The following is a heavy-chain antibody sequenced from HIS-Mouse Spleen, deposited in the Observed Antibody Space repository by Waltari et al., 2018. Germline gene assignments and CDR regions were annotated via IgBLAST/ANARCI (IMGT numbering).Heavy chain of an antibody. CDR1: GYTFTGYH. J-gene: IGHJ2*01. Sequence: QVQLVQSGAEVKKPGASVKVSCKASGYTFTGYHMHWVRPAPGQGLEWMGWINPNSGGTNYAQKFQGRVTMTRDTSISTAYMELSRLRSDDTAVYYCARVPPWAAAGTYFDLWGRGTLVTVSS. V-gene: IGHV1-2*02. CDR3: ARVPPWAAAGTYFDL. CDR2: INPNSGGT. D-gene: IGHD6-13*01.